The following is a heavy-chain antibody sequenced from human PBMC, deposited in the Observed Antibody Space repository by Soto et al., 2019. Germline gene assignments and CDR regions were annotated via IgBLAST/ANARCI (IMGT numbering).Heavy chain of an antibody. D-gene: IGHD7-27*01. Sequence: QVQLVQSGAEVKKPGASVKVSCKASGHTFAKYGITWVRQAPGQGFEWMGWISAYNGNTKYAQKFQGRVTMTTDTSTTIAYMELRSLISDDTAVYYCARSGGGNYWGNGFDPWGQGTLVTVSS. V-gene: IGHV1-18*01. CDR3: ARSGGGNYWGNGFDP. CDR2: ISAYNGNT. J-gene: IGHJ5*02. CDR1: GHTFAKYG.